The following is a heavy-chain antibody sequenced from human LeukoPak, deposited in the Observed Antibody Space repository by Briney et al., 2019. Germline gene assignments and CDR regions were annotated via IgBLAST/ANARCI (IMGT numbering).Heavy chain of an antibody. CDR1: GFTFSSYA. CDR2: ISYDGSNK. J-gene: IGHJ4*02. D-gene: IGHD6-19*01. Sequence: GGSLRLSCAASGFTFSSYAMHWVRQAPGKGLEWVAVISYDGSNKYYADSVKGRFTISRDNSKNTLYLQMNSLRAEDTAVYYCAKPTDGQVAGTFDYWGQGTLVTVSS. CDR3: AKPTDGQVAGTFDY. V-gene: IGHV3-30*18.